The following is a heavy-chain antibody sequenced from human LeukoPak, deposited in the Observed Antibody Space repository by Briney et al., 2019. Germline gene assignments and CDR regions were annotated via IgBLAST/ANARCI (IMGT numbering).Heavy chain of an antibody. D-gene: IGHD4-17*01. Sequence: PSETLSLTCTVSGGSISSGGYYWSWIRQHPGKGLEWIGYIYYSGSTYYNPSLKSRVTISVDTSKNQFSLKLSSVTAADTAVYYCAIAHDYGDYVGAFDIWGQGQWSPSLQ. CDR2: IYYSGST. J-gene: IGHJ3*02. CDR3: AIAHDYGDYVGAFDI. V-gene: IGHV4-31*03. CDR1: GGSISSGGYY.